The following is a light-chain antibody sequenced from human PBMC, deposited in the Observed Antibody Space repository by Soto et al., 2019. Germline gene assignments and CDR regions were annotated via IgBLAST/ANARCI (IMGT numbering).Light chain of an antibody. CDR1: SSDVGGYDY. J-gene: IGLJ1*01. V-gene: IGLV2-14*01. CDR3: SAYTTTSTLI. Sequence: QSALTQPASVSGSPGQSVTTSCTGTSSDVGGYDYVSWYQQHPGTAPKLMLYEVNNRPSGVSNRFSGSKSGNTASLIISGLHSEDEADYYCSAYTTTSTLIFGTGTKVTVL. CDR2: EVN.